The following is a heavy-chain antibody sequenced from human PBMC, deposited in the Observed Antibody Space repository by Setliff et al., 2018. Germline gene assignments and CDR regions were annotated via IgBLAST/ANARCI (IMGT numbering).Heavy chain of an antibody. D-gene: IGHD3-10*01. Sequence: SETLFLTCRVSGGSISSGNYYWGLIRQPPGKGLEWVATIYYSGSTYSNPSLKSRLIISVDAPDNQFSVKLSSVTAADTAVYYCARHKSNGSGSYPSLYMDVWGKGIMVT. V-gene: IGHV4-39*01. CDR1: GGSISSGNYY. J-gene: IGHJ6*03. CDR2: IYYSGST. CDR3: ARHKSNGSGSYPSLYMDV.